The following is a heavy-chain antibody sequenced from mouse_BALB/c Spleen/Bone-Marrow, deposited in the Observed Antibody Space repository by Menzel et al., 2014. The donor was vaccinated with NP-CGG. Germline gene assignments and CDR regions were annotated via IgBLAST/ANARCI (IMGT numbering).Heavy chain of an antibody. CDR3: ARKDGSTYYYAMDY. J-gene: IGHJ4*01. Sequence: VQLQQSGAELVRPGSSVKISCKASGYAFCNYWMNWVKQRPGQGLEWIGQIYPGDGDTNYNGKFKGKATLTADKSSSTAYMQLSSLTSEDSAVYFCARKDGSTYYYAMDYWGQGTSVTVSS. CDR1: GYAFCNYW. CDR2: IYPGDGDT. V-gene: IGHV1-80*01. D-gene: IGHD1-1*01.